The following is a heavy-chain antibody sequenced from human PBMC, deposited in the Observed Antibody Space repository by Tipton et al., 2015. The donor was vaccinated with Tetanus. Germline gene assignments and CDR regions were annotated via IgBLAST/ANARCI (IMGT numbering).Heavy chain of an antibody. CDR2: INPNSGGT. V-gene: IGHV1-2*02. J-gene: IGHJ6*02. CDR3: ARSGWAGSSYYCGMDV. CDR1: GYSFTGYY. D-gene: IGHD6-19*01. Sequence: QVQLVQSGAEVKKPGASVKVSCKTAGYSFTGYYIHWVRQAPGQGLEWMGWINPNSGGTNYAQKFQGRVTMTRDTSISTVYMELGRLKSDDTAVYFCARSGWAGSSYYCGMDVWGRGTTVTVSS.